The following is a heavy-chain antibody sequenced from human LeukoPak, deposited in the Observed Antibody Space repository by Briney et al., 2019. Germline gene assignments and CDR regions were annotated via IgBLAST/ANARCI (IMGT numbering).Heavy chain of an antibody. CDR3: ARWRGAQSEFEF. Sequence: GGSLRLSCTASGFTFSTYWMSWVHQAPGKGLECVASIKQDGSEKEYVDSVKGRFTISRDNAKNSLYLQMISLRADDTAVYFCARWRGAQSEFEFWGQGTLVTVSS. J-gene: IGHJ4*02. CDR2: IKQDGSEK. D-gene: IGHD3-3*01. CDR1: GFTFSTYW. V-gene: IGHV3-7*01.